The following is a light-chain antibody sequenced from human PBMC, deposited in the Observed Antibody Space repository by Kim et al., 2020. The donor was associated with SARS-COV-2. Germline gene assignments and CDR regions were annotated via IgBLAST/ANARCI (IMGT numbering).Light chain of an antibody. CDR2: GID. Sequence: HGDTLSCHRHMPNIDTHVVNWYQHRPGTDPNLLIYGIDYRASGVPDRFSGSKSGTASSLAISGLQSEDEADYYCVAWDDSLSGSVFGGGTQLTVL. CDR1: MPNIDTHV. CDR3: VAWDDSLSGSV. J-gene: IGLJ3*02. V-gene: IGLV1-44*01.